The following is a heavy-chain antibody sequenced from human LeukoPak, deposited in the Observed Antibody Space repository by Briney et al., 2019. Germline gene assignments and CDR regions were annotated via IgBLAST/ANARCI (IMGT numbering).Heavy chain of an antibody. CDR3: ARDRLDSGTYSLYY. J-gene: IGHJ4*02. Sequence: PGGSLRLSCAASGFTFSSYSMNWVRQAPGKGLEWVSYISGRSSTKYYADSVKGRFTISRDNAENSLYLQMNSLRVEDTAVYYCARDRLDSGTYSLYYWGQGTLVTVSS. V-gene: IGHV3-48*01. CDR2: ISGRSSTK. CDR1: GFTFSSYS. D-gene: IGHD3-10*01.